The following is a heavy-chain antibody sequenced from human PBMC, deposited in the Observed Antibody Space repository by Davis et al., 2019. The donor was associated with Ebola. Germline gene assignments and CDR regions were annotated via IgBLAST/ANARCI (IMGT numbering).Heavy chain of an antibody. D-gene: IGHD3-3*01. J-gene: IGHJ4*02. V-gene: IGHV3-48*03. CDR3: ARGGYDFWSGYPLDY. CDR1: GFTFSSYE. Sequence: GESLKISCAASGFTFSSYEMNWVRQAPGKGLEWVSYISSSGSTIYYADSVKGRFTISRDNAKNSLYLQMNSLRAEDTAVYYCARGGYDFWSGYPLDYWGQGTLVTVSS. CDR2: ISSSGSTI.